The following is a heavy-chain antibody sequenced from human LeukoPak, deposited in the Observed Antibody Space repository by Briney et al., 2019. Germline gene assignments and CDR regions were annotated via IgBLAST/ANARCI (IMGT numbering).Heavy chain of an antibody. CDR3: ARELYGRFEH. D-gene: IGHD2-2*02. V-gene: IGHV1-18*01. Sequence: ASVTVSCKASGYTFTTYGISWVRQAPGQGLECMGWINPYNGNTNYAQKLQGRVTMTTDTSTSTAYMELRSLRSDDTAVYYCARELYGRFEHWGQGTLVTVSS. J-gene: IGHJ4*02. CDR2: INPYNGNT. CDR1: GYTFTTYG.